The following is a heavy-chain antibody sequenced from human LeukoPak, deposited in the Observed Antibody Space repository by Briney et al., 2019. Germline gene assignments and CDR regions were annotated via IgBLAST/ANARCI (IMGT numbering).Heavy chain of an antibody. CDR2: ISSSSTYI. J-gene: IGHJ4*02. Sequence: PGGSLRLSCAASGFTFSSYSMNWVRQAPGKGLEWVSSISSSSTYIYYTDSMKGRFTISRDNAKNSLYLQMNSLRAEDTAVYYCARDSTRFDYWGQRTLVTVSS. CDR3: ARDSTRFDY. CDR1: GFTFSSYS. V-gene: IGHV3-21*01.